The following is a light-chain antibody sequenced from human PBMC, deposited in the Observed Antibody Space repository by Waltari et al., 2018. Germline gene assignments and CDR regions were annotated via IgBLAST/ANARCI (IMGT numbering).Light chain of an antibody. J-gene: IGKJ4*01. CDR2: DAS. CDR3: QQRSNWPPELT. V-gene: IGKV3-11*01. CDR1: QSVGTS. Sequence: EIVLTQSPATLPSSPGERAPISCRASQSVGTSLACYQHNPGQAPRILIWDASNRARGTPARFSGSGSGTDFTLTISGLEPEDFAVYYCQQRSNWPPELTFGGGTKVEIK.